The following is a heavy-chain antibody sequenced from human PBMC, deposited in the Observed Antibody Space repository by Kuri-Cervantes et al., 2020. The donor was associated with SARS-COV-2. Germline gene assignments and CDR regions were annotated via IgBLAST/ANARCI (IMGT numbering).Heavy chain of an antibody. CDR2: IYYSGST. CDR3: ARQGKYSSSLFDY. Sequence: SETLSLTCTVSGGSISSYYWSWIRQPPGKGLEWIGYIYYSGSTNYNPSLKSRVTISVDTSKNQFSLKLSSVTAADTAVYYCARQGKYSSSLFDYWGQGTLATVSS. J-gene: IGHJ4*02. D-gene: IGHD6-6*01. V-gene: IGHV4-59*01. CDR1: GGSISSYY.